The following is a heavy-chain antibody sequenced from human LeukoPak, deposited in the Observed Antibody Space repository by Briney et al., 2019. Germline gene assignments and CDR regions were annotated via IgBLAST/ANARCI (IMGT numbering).Heavy chain of an antibody. J-gene: IGHJ4*02. D-gene: IGHD6-19*01. CDR1: GXSISSSGYY. Sequence: SETLSLTCTVSGXSISSSGYYWGWIRQPPGKGLERNGTIYYSGTTYHNPPLKSRVIISVDTSKNQFSLRLSSVTAADTAVYYCARLTRIAVAGRTDFDYWGQGTLVTVSS. V-gene: IGHV4-39*01. CDR2: IYYSGTT. CDR3: ARLTRIAVAGRTDFDY.